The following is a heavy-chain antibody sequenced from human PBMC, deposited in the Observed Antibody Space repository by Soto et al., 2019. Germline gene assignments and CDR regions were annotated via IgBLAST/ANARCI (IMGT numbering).Heavy chain of an antibody. D-gene: IGHD6-13*01. CDR3: AKAEWESIAAAVVY. CDR1: GFTFSSYG. Sequence: QVQLVESGGGVVQPGRSLRLSCAASGFTFSSYGMHWVRQAPGKGLEWVAVISYDGSNKYYADSVKGRFTISRDNSKNTLYLQMNSLRAEDTAVYYCAKAEWESIAAAVVYWGQGTLVTVSS. J-gene: IGHJ4*02. V-gene: IGHV3-30*18. CDR2: ISYDGSNK.